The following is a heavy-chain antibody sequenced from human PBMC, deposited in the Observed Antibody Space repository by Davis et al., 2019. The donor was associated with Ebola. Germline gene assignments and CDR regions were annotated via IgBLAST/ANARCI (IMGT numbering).Heavy chain of an antibody. D-gene: IGHD1-26*01. Sequence: SETLSLTCTVSGGSISSGGYYWSWIRQHPGKGLEWIGYIYYRGSTYYNPSLKSRVTISVDTSKNQFSLKLSSVTAADTAVYYCARQRGDWELLHFDYWGQGTLVTVSS. CDR1: GGSISSGGYY. CDR3: ARQRGDWELLHFDY. V-gene: IGHV4-31*03. CDR2: IYYRGST. J-gene: IGHJ4*02.